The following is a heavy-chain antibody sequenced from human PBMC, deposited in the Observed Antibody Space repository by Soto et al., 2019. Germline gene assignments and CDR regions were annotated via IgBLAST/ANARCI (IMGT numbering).Heavy chain of an antibody. J-gene: IGHJ3*02. Sequence: EVQLVESGGGLVQPGGSLRLSCAASGFTFSSYWMHWVRQAPGKGLVWVSRINSDGSSTSYADSVKGRFTISRDNAKNTRYLQMNSLRAEDTAVYYCASGYSSSWDGPFDIWGQGTMVTVSS. V-gene: IGHV3-74*01. CDR1: GFTFSSYW. CDR2: INSDGSST. CDR3: ASGYSSSWDGPFDI. D-gene: IGHD6-13*01.